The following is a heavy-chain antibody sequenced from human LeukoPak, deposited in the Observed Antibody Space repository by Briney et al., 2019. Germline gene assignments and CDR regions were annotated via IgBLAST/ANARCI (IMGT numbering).Heavy chain of an antibody. D-gene: IGHD6-19*01. V-gene: IGHV3-30*02. J-gene: IGHJ6*02. Sequence: TGGSLRLSCAASGFTFSSYGMHWVRQAPGEGLEWVAFIRYDGSNKFYADSVKGRFTISRDNSKNTLYLQMNSLRAEDTAVYYCARERSSGWYGVYYYGMDVWGQGTTVTVSS. CDR3: ARERSSGWYGVYYYGMDV. CDR1: GFTFSSYG. CDR2: IRYDGSNK.